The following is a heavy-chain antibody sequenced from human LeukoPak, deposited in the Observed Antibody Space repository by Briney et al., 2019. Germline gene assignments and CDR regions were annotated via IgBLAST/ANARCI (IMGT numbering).Heavy chain of an antibody. D-gene: IGHD2-15*01. CDR3: ARATSCRSVSYYSTGLIDY. J-gene: IGHJ4*02. CDR2: ISSSSSYI. CDR1: GFTFSSYS. Sequence: PGGSLRLPCAASGFTFSSYSMNWVRQAPGKGLEWVLSISSSSSYIYYADSVKGRFTISRDNAKNSLYMQMNSLRAEDTAVYYCARATSCRSVSYYSTGLIDYWGRGTLVTVSS. V-gene: IGHV3-21*01.